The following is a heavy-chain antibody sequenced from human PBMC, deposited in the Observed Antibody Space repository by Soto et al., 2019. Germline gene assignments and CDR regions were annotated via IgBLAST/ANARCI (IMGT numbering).Heavy chain of an antibody. J-gene: IGHJ4*02. Sequence: QVELVQSGAEVKMPGASVKVSCKTSGYTFTRYALHWVRQAPGQRLEWMGWINGASGDTKYSQKFQGRVTIHRDTSASTAYMDMNSLTSEDTAVYFCASHNWGGYSLDYWGQGTLVAVSS. CDR1: GYTFTRYA. CDR2: INGASGDT. D-gene: IGHD3-16*01. CDR3: ASHNWGGYSLDY. V-gene: IGHV1-3*01.